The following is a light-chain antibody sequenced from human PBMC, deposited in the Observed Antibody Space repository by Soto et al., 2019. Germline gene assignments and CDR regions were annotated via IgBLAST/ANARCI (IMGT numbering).Light chain of an antibody. Sequence: AIQLTQSPSSLSASVGDRVTITCRASQGISSALAWYQQKPGKAPNLLIYDASSLVSGVPSRFSGSGSWTDFTLTISSLQPEDFATYYCQQFNSYPITFGQGTRLEIK. CDR1: QGISSA. V-gene: IGKV1-13*02. J-gene: IGKJ5*01. CDR3: QQFNSYPIT. CDR2: DAS.